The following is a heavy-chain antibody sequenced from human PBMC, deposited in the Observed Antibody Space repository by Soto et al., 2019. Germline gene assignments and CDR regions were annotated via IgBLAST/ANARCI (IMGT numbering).Heavy chain of an antibody. CDR1: GFSFSSFW. V-gene: IGHV3-7*01. CDR3: TTASRGFYEFY. Sequence: GGSLRLSCAASGFSFSSFWMSWVRRTPGKGLEWVAHIKQDGSGKYYVDSVKGRFTISRDNAKNSLYLQMNSLRVEDTAVYYCTTASRGFYEFYWGQGALVTVSS. CDR2: IKQDGSGK. J-gene: IGHJ4*02. D-gene: IGHD3-10*01.